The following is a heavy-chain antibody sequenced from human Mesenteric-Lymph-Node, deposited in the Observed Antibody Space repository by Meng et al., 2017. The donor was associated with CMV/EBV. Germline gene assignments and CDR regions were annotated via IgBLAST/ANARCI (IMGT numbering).Heavy chain of an antibody. CDR1: GGSVSSGYYY. D-gene: IGHD2-15*01. J-gene: IGHJ6*02. V-gene: IGHV4-61*01. CDR3: ARDRNYCTGASCPGGMDV. Sequence: SETLSLTCTVSGGSVSSGYYYWSWIRQPPGKGLEWIGNIYYCGGTYYNPSLQSRVTISLDTSKNLVSLKLSSVTAADTALYFCARDRNYCTGASCPGGMDVWGQGTTVTVSS. CDR2: IYYCGGT.